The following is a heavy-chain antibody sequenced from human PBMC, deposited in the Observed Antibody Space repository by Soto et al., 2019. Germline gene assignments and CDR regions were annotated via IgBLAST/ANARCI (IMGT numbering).Heavy chain of an antibody. V-gene: IGHV4-31*03. CDR1: SDSVSSGVYY. Sequence: TLSLTCPVYSDSVSSGVYYCIGIRRHPGKGLEWIGYIDYSGSTYYNPSLKSRVTISVDTSKNQFSLKLSSVTAADTAVYYCAREKNWNLPAKYYYGMDVWGQGTTVT. D-gene: IGHD1-1*01. CDR2: IDYSGST. CDR3: AREKNWNLPAKYYYGMDV. J-gene: IGHJ6*02.